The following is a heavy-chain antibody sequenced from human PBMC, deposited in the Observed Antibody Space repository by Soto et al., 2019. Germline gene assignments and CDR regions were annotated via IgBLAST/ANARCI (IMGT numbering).Heavy chain of an antibody. CDR3: AKGGTYYDYWSGYYFVY. D-gene: IGHD3-3*01. CDR2: ISGSGGST. V-gene: IGHV3-23*01. Sequence: EVQLLESGGGLVQPGGSLRLSCAASGFTFSSYAMSWVRQAPGKGLEWVSAISGSGGSTSYADSVKGRFTITRDNSKNTTYLQMNHLRAEDTAVYDCAKGGTYYDYWSGYYFVYWSQGTLVAVSS. CDR1: GFTFSSYA. J-gene: IGHJ4*02.